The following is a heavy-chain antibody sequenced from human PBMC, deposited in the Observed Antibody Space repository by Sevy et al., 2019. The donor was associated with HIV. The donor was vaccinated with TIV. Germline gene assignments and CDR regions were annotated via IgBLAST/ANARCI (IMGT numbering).Heavy chain of an antibody. Sequence: GESLKISCKGSGYSFTSYWIGWVRQMPGKGLEWMGIIYPGDSDTRYSPSFQGQVTISADKSIGTAYLQWSSLKASDTAMDYCARHLKKYYGSGSYSYDFDYWGQGTLVTVSS. D-gene: IGHD3-10*01. CDR1: GYSFTSYW. V-gene: IGHV5-51*01. J-gene: IGHJ4*02. CDR2: IYPGDSDT. CDR3: ARHLKKYYGSGSYSYDFDY.